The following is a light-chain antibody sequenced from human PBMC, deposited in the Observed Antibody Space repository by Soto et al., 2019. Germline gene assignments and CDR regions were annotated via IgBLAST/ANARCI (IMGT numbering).Light chain of an antibody. CDR2: EVS. J-gene: IGLJ2*01. Sequence: QSALTQPASVSGSPGQSITISCTGTSSDVGGYNYVSWYQQHPGKAPKLMIYEVSNRPSGVSNRFSGSKSGNTASLTISGLQAEDEGDYYCSSYTSSSTPCVFGGGTKLTVL. V-gene: IGLV2-14*01. CDR1: SSDVGGYNY. CDR3: SSYTSSSTPCV.